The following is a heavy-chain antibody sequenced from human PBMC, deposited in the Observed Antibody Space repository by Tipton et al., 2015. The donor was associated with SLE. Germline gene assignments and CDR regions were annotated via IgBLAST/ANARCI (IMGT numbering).Heavy chain of an antibody. Sequence: TLSLTCTVSGGSISSYYWSWIRQPPGKGLEWIGYIYTSGSTNYNPSLKSRVTISVDTSKNQFSLKLSSVTAADTAVYFCARGQNRVAYFDYWGQGTLVTVSS. CDR3: ARGQNRVAYFDY. CDR1: GGSISSYY. CDR2: IYTSGST. V-gene: IGHV4-4*08. D-gene: IGHD2/OR15-2a*01. J-gene: IGHJ4*02.